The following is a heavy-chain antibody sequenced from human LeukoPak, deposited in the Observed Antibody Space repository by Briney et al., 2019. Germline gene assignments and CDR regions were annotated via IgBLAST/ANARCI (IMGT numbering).Heavy chain of an antibody. J-gene: IGHJ4*02. CDR3: ARDLGYSSGWYDY. D-gene: IGHD6-19*01. V-gene: IGHV4-59*01. CDR1: GGSISSYY. Sequence: SETLSLTCTVSGGSISSYYWSWIRQPPGKGLEWIGYVPYSGSTNYNPSLKSRVTISVDTSKNQFSLKLSSVTAADTAVYYCARDLGYSSGWYDYWGQGTLVTVSS. CDR2: VPYSGST.